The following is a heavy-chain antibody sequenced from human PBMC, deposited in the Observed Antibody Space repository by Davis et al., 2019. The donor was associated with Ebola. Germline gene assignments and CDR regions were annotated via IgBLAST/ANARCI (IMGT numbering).Heavy chain of an antibody. CDR2: IYYSGST. Sequence: PGGSLRLSCTVSGGSISSYYWSWIRQPPGKGLEWIGYIYYSGSTNYNPSLKSRVTISVDTSKNQFSLKLSSVTAADTAVYYCARDAGGGWLLIWGQGTLVTVSS. D-gene: IGHD6-19*01. CDR1: GGSISSYY. CDR3: ARDAGGGWLLI. J-gene: IGHJ4*02. V-gene: IGHV4-59*01.